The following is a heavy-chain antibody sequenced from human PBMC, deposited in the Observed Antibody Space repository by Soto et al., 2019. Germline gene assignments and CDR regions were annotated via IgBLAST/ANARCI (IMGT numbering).Heavy chain of an antibody. Sequence: GGSLRLSCAASGFTFSSYAMSWVRQAPGKGLEWVSAISGSGGSTYYADSVKGRFTISRDNSKNTLYLQMNSLRAEDTAVYYCAKVDAGTHRNPLRSRPYYFDYWGQGTLVTVS. CDR3: AKVDAGTHRNPLRSRPYYFDY. D-gene: IGHD3-16*02. CDR1: GFTFSSYA. CDR2: ISGSGGST. J-gene: IGHJ4*02. V-gene: IGHV3-23*01.